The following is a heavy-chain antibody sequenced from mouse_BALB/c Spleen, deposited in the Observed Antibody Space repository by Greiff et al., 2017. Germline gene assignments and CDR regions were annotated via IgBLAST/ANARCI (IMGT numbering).Heavy chain of an antibody. Sequence: QVQLKESGPGLVAPSQSLSITCTVSGFSLTSYGVHWVRQPPGKGLEWLGVIWAGGSTNYNSALMSRLSISKDNSKSQVFLKMNSLQTDDTAMYYCARVRSTMITTTGDYYAMDYWGQGTSVTVSS. CDR2: IWAGGST. V-gene: IGHV2-9*02. D-gene: IGHD2-4*01. J-gene: IGHJ4*01. CDR1: GFSLTSYG. CDR3: ARVRSTMITTTGDYYAMDY.